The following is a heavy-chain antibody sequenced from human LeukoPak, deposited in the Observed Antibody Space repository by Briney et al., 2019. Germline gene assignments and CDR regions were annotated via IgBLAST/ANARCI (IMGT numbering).Heavy chain of an antibody. CDR3: ARGNRNYGRGDRLGFDP. Sequence: ASVKVSCKASGYTFTGYYMHWVRQAPGQGLEWMGWINPNSGGTNYTQKFQGRVTITRNTSISTAYMELSSLRSEDTAVYYCARGNRNYGRGDRLGFDPWGQGTLVTVSS. J-gene: IGHJ5*02. D-gene: IGHD4-11*01. CDR1: GYTFTGYY. CDR2: INPNSGGT. V-gene: IGHV1-2*02.